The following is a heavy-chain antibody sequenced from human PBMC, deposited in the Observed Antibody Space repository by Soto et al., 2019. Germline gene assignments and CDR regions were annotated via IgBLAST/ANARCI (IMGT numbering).Heavy chain of an antibody. CDR1: GGSISSSSYY. V-gene: IGHV4-39*01. Sequence: SETLSLTCTVSGGSISSSSYYWGWIRQPPGKGLEWIGSIYYSGSTYYNQSLKSRVTISVDTSKNQFSLKLSSVTAADTAVYYCAKAGYYYYMDVWGKGTTVTVSS. J-gene: IGHJ6*03. CDR3: AKAGYYYYMDV. CDR2: IYYSGST.